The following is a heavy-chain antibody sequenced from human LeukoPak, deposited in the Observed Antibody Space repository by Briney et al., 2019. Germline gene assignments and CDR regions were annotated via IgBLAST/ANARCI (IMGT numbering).Heavy chain of an antibody. V-gene: IGHV1-46*01. CDR2: INPSGGST. CDR3: ARGTVTADY. J-gene: IGHJ4*02. D-gene: IGHD4-17*01. Sequence: ASVEVSCKTSGYTFTGYYMHWVRQAPGQGLEWMGIINPSGGSTSYAQKFQGRVTMTRDMSTSTVYMELSSLRSEDTAVYYCARGTVTADYWGQGTLVTVSS. CDR1: GYTFTGYY.